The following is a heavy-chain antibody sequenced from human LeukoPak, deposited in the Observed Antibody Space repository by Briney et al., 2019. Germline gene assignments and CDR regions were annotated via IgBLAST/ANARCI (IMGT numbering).Heavy chain of an antibody. V-gene: IGHV3-23*01. J-gene: IGHJ4*02. CDR2: ISGSGGST. D-gene: IGHD5-24*01. Sequence: GGSLRLSCAASGFTVSSNYMSWVRQAPGKGLEWVSAISGSGGSTYYADSVKGRFTISRDNSKNTLYLQMNSLRAEDTAVYYCATSPLLGRWLQLQYDYWGQGTLVTVSS. CDR3: ATSPLLGRWLQLQYDY. CDR1: GFTVSSNY.